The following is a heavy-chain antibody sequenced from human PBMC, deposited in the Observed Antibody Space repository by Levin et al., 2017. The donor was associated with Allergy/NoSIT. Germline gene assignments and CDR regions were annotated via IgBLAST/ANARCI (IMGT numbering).Heavy chain of an antibody. CDR1: GGTFSSYP. Sequence: SVKVSCKASGGTFSSYPISWVRQAPGQGLEWMGRIIPILGIANYAQKFQGRVTITADKSTSTAYMELSSLRSEDTAVYYCARPHDKTVAGYYFDYWGQGTLVTVSS. CDR2: IIPILGIA. J-gene: IGHJ4*02. CDR3: ARPHDKTVAGYYFDY. D-gene: IGHD4-23*01. V-gene: IGHV1-69*02.